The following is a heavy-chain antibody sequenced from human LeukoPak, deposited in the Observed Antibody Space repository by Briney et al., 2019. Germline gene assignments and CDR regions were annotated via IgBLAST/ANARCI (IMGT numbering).Heavy chain of an antibody. CDR3: ARDKSVVVPARY. Sequence: SVKVSCKASGGTFSSYAISWVRQAPGQGLEWMGGIIPIFGTANYAQKFQGRVTITADESTSTACMELSSLGSEDTAVYYCARDKSVVVPARYWGQGTLVTVSS. CDR2: IIPIFGTA. CDR1: GGTFSSYA. V-gene: IGHV1-69*13. J-gene: IGHJ4*02. D-gene: IGHD2-2*01.